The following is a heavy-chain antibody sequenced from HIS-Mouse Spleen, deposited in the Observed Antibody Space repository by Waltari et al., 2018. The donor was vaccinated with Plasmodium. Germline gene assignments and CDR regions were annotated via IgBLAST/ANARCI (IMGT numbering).Heavy chain of an antibody. CDR1: GFPFSSYG. V-gene: IGHV3-30*18. J-gene: IGHJ4*02. D-gene: IGHD6-6*01. CDR3: AKILSYSSSPEDY. CDR2: ISYDGSNK. Sequence: QVQLVESGGGVVQPGRSLRLSCAASGFPFSSYGMHGVRQAPGKGLEWVAVISYDGSNKYYADSVKGRFTISRDNSKNTLYLQMNSLRAEDTAVYYCAKILSYSSSPEDYWGQGTLVTVSS.